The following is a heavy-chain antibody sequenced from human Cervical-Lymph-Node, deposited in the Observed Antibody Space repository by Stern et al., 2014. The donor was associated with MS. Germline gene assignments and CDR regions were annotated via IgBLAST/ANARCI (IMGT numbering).Heavy chain of an antibody. D-gene: IGHD1-26*01. J-gene: IGHJ6*02. CDR2: IIPIFCTA. Sequence: VQLVESGAEVKKPGSSVKVSCKASGGTFSSYAISWVRQAPGQGLEWMGGIIPIFCTANYAQKFQGRVTIAAYESTSTAYMELSSLRSEDAAVYYCARGELKEGLVRGMDVWGQGTTVTVSS. CDR3: ARGELKEGLVRGMDV. V-gene: IGHV1-69*01. CDR1: GGTFSSYA.